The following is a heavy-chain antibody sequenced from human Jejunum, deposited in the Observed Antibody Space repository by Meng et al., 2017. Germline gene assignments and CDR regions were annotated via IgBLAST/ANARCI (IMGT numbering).Heavy chain of an antibody. J-gene: IGHJ5*02. CDR3: ARSSGSYYTWWFDP. V-gene: IGHV4-61*02. CDR2: ISFSGTT. CDR1: GDSLSSGPYY. Sequence: SETLSLTCTVSGDSLSSGPYYWSWIRQPAGEGLEWLGRISFSGTTNYNPSLNNRVTISLDTSKNQLSLKLRSVTAADTAVYYCARSSGSYYTWWFDPWGQGTLVTVSS. D-gene: IGHD3-10*01.